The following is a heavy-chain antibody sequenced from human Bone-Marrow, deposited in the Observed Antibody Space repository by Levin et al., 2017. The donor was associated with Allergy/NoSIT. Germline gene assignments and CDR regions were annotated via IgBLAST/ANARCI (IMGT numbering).Heavy chain of an antibody. V-gene: IGHV4-31*03. J-gene: IGHJ5*02. Sequence: SETLSLTCTVSGASVSGRGDYWSWIRQHPGKGLEWIGYIYSSGSTYYNPSLKSRVTISADTSKNQFSLRLSSVTAADTAVYYCARDHGEEGNYYATSAYYLGWFDPWGQGTLVTVSS. D-gene: IGHD3-22*01. CDR1: GASVSGRGDY. CDR2: IYSSGST. CDR3: ARDHGEEGNYYATSAYYLGWFDP.